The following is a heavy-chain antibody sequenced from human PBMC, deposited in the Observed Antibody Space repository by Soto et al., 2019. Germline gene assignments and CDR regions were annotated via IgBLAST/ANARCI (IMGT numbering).Heavy chain of an antibody. CDR2: VYYSGNT. CDR1: GGSLINYY. D-gene: IGHD2-15*01. V-gene: IGHV4-4*07. CDR3: ARGEDKWDPTRYFDL. J-gene: IGHJ2*01. Sequence: PXQGLRRPFTVSGGSLINYYWNWMRQPAGKGLEWIGRVYYSGNTNYNPSLRTRVTMSVDTSRNRFYLNLDSVTAADTAVYYCARGEDKWDPTRYFDLWGPGTLVTLSS.